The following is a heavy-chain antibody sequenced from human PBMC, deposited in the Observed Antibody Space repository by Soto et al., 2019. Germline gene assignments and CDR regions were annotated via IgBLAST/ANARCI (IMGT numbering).Heavy chain of an antibody. V-gene: IGHV3-30*18. Sequence: QVQLVESGGGAVQPGRSQRLSCAASGFTFSSFGKHWVRQATDKVLEWVAVISDDGSNKYYGDSVKGRFTISRDNSKNTLFLQMNSLRAEDTAVYYCPKGDDSSGHNWIAPLGQGILVTVSS. CDR3: PKGDDSSGHNWIAP. D-gene: IGHD3-22*01. CDR1: GFTFSSFG. CDR2: ISDDGSNK. J-gene: IGHJ5*02.